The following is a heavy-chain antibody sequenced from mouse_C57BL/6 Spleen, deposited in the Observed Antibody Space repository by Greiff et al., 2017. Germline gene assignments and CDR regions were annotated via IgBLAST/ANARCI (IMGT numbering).Heavy chain of an antibody. CDR1: GYTFTSYW. V-gene: IGHV1-52*01. CDR2: IDPSDSET. Sequence: QVQLKQPGAELVRPGSSVKLSCKASGYTFTSYWMHWVKQRPIQGLEWIGNIDPSDSETHYNQKFKDKATLTVDKSSSTAYMQLSSLTSEDSAVYYCAREKGGYFDYWGQGTTLTVSS. J-gene: IGHJ2*01. CDR3: AREKGGYFDY.